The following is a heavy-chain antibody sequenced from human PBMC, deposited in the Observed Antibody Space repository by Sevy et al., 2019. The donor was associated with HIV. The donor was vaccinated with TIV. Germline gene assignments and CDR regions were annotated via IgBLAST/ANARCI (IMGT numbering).Heavy chain of an antibody. CDR1: GFTFSSYA. V-gene: IGHV3-23*01. D-gene: IGHD2-21*01. J-gene: IGHJ4*02. CDR3: AKGDYGGNSVYFDH. Sequence: GGSLRLSCAASGFTFSSYAMSWVRQAPGKGLEWVSGISGSGGRTDYADSVKGRFTISRDNPKNTLFLQMNSLGAEDTAVYSCAKGDYGGNSVYFDHWGQGTQVTVSS. CDR2: ISGSGGRT.